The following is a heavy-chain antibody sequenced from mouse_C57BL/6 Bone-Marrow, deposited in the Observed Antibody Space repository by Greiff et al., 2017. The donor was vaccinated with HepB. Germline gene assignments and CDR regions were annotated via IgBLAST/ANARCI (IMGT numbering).Heavy chain of an antibody. J-gene: IGHJ4*01. V-gene: IGHV7-1*01. CDR1: GFTFSDFY. CDR3: ARDASITTGDAMDY. CDR2: SRNKANDYTT. Sequence: EVKLVESGGGLVQSGRSLRLSCATSGFTFSDFYMEWVRQAPGKGLEWIAASRNKANDYTTEYSASVKGRFIVSRDTSQSILYLQMNALRAEDTAIYYCARDASITTGDAMDYWGQGTSVTVSS. D-gene: IGHD1-1*01.